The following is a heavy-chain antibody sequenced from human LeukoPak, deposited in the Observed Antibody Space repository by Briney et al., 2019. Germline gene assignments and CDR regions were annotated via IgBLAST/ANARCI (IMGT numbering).Heavy chain of an antibody. J-gene: IGHJ6*03. D-gene: IGHD2-21*02. V-gene: IGHV3-33*06. CDR1: GFTFSTYG. Sequence: PGGSLRLSCAASGFTFSTYGMHWVRQAPGKGLEWVAVIWYGGTNKYYADSVKGRFTISRDNSKNTLYLQMNSLRAEDTAVYYCAKDGLAYCGGDCQSPDYYYYMGVWDKGTTVTVSS. CDR2: IWYGGTNK. CDR3: AKDGLAYCGGDCQSPDYYYYMGV.